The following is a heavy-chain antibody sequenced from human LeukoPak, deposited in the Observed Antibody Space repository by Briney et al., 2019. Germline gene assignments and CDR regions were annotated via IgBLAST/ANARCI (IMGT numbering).Heavy chain of an antibody. Sequence: PGGSLRLSCAASGFSLTHDAIHWVRQAPGKGLEWVAVIWYDGSDKYYADSVKGRFTISRDNSKNTLSLQMNSLRAEDTAVYYCASDQGLYWGQGTLVTVSS. D-gene: IGHD3/OR15-3a*01. CDR3: ASDQGLY. CDR1: GFSLTHDA. V-gene: IGHV3-33*08. CDR2: IWYDGSDK. J-gene: IGHJ4*02.